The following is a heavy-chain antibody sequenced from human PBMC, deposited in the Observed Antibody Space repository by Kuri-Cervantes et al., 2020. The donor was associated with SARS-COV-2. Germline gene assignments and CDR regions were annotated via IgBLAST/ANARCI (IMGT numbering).Heavy chain of an antibody. CDR3: ARDLGCSGGSCYEREFDWFDP. CDR2: MNPNSGNT. D-gene: IGHD2-15*01. CDR1: GYTFTSYD. J-gene: IGHJ5*02. V-gene: IGHV1-8*01. Sequence: ASVKVSCKASGYTFTSYDINWVRQATGQGLEWMGWMNPNSGNTGYAQKFQGRVTMTRNTSTSTAYMELSSLRSEDTAVYYCARDLGCSGGSCYEREFDWFDPWGQGTLVTVSS.